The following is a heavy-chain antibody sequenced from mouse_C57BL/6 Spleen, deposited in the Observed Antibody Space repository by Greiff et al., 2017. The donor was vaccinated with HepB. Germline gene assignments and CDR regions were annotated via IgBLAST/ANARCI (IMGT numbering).Heavy chain of an antibody. CDR2: IDPSDSET. V-gene: IGHV1-52*01. Sequence: QVQLQQPGAELVRPGSSVKLSCKASGYTFTSYWMHWVKQRPIQGLEWIGNIDPSDSETHYNQKFKDKATLTVDKSSSTAYMQLSSLTSEDSAVYYCARCRGGGAGFDYWGQGTTLTVSS. J-gene: IGHJ2*01. CDR3: ARCRGGGAGFDY. CDR1: GYTFTSYW.